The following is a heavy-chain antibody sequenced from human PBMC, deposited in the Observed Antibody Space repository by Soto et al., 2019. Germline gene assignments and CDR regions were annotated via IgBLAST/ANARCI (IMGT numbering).Heavy chain of an antibody. CDR2: VGGKKRAT. Sequence: EPSVNGSCKASGYTFAHFGISWVRHAPGQGRGWIGWVGGKKRATNVAPKHQARITMTLDTSTGVASLALRSLRSDDTAIYYCVRDLKYVRVTGNWVDSWG. CDR3: VRDLKYVRVTGNWVDS. J-gene: IGHJ5*01. CDR1: GYTFAHFG. D-gene: IGHD1-1*01. V-gene: IGHV1-18*04.